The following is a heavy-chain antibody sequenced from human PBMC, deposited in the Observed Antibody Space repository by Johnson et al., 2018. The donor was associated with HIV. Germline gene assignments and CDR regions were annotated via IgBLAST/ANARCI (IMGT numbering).Heavy chain of an antibody. CDR3: ARRGLANAFDI. V-gene: IGHV3-20*04. CDR1: GFTFDDCG. CDR2: INWNGWST. J-gene: IGHJ3*02. D-gene: IGHD3-10*01. Sequence: MQLVESGGGVVRPGGSLRLSCAASGFTFDDCGMSWVRQGPGKGLEWVSGINWNGWSTGYADSVKGRFTISRDDAKKTLYLQMISLGADETAVYYCARRGLANAFDIWGQGTMVTVSS.